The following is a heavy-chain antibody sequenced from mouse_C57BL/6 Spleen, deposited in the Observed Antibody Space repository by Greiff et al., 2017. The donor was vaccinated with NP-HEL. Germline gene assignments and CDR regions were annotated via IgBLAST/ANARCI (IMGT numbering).Heavy chain of an antibody. CDR3: ATLYYFDY. Sequence: EVKLMESGGGLVKPGGSLKLSCAASGFTFSDYGMHWVRQAPEKGLEWVAYISSGSSTIYYADTVKGRFTISRDNAKNTLFLQMTSLRSEDTAMYYCATLYYFDYWGQGTTLTVSS. J-gene: IGHJ2*01. V-gene: IGHV5-17*01. D-gene: IGHD6-2*01. CDR1: GFTFSDYG. CDR2: ISSGSSTI.